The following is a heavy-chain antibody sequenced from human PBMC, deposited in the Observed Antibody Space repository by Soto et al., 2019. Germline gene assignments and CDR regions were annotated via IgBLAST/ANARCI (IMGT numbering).Heavy chain of an antibody. Sequence: EVQLLESGGGLVQPGGSLRLSCAASGFTFSSYAMSWIRQAPGKWLEWVSAISGSGGSTYNAVSVKGRFTISRDNSKNSMYLQMNSLIAEDTAVYYCSKDTCEQWLDYYFYYWGQGALVTVS. CDR2: ISGSGGST. V-gene: IGHV3-23*01. CDR3: SKDTCEQWLDYYFYY. J-gene: IGHJ4*02. CDR1: GFTFSSYA. D-gene: IGHD6-19*01.